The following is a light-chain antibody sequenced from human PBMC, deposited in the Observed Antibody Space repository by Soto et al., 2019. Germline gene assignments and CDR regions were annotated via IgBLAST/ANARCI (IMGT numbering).Light chain of an antibody. CDR3: QQYKNYPYT. J-gene: IGKJ2*01. Sequence: DIQMTQSPSSLSASVGDRVTITCRASQDISIYLAWFQQRPGKAPKSLIYAASSLQSGVPSKFGGRGSGTDFTLTISSLQPEDSATYYCQQYKNYPYTFGQGTKLEIK. CDR1: QDISIY. V-gene: IGKV1-16*02. CDR2: AAS.